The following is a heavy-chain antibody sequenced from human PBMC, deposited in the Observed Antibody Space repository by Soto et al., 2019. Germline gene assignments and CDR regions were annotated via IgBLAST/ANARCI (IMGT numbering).Heavy chain of an antibody. CDR1: GGSFSGYY. CDR3: ARRLKWELPTGYFQH. Sequence: QVQLQQWGAGLLKPSETLSLTCAVYGGSFSGYYWSWIRQPPGKGLEWIGEINHSGSTNYNPSLKSRGTISVDTSKNQFSLKLSSVTAADTAVYYCARRLKWELPTGYFQHWGQGTLVTVSS. CDR2: INHSGST. J-gene: IGHJ1*01. D-gene: IGHD1-26*01. V-gene: IGHV4-34*01.